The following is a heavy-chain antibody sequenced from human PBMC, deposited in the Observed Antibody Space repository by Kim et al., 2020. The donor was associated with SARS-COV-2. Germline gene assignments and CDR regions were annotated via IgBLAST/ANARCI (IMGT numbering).Heavy chain of an antibody. D-gene: IGHD6-19*01. CDR1: GGSFSGYY. CDR3: ARVCGWYGRHFDY. J-gene: IGHJ4*02. Sequence: SETLSLTCAVYGGSFSGYYWSWIRQPPGKGLEWIGEINHSGSTNYNPSLKSRVTISVDTSKNQFSLKLSSVTAADTAVYYCARVCGWYGRHFDYWGQGTLVTVSS. V-gene: IGHV4-34*01. CDR2: INHSGST.